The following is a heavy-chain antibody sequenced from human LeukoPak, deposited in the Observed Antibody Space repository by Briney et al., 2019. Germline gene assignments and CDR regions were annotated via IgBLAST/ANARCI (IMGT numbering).Heavy chain of an antibody. D-gene: IGHD4-23*01. Sequence: GGSLRLSCAASGFTFSSYVMSWVRQAPGKGLEWVAGISAAGRTTYYADSVKGRFTISRDNSKNTLYLQMNSLRAEDTAVYYCVLTSGVTGIFDYWGQGTLVTVSS. CDR3: VLTSGVTGIFDY. V-gene: IGHV3-23*01. CDR2: ISAAGRTT. CDR1: GFTFSSYV. J-gene: IGHJ4*02.